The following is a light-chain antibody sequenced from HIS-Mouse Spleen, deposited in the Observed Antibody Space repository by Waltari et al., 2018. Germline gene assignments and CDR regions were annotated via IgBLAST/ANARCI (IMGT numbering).Light chain of an antibody. Sequence: SYELTQPSSVSVSPGQTARITCSGDVLAKKYAWWCQQKPGQAPVLVIYKDSERPAGIPYRFSGSGSGTTVTLTIRGAKVEDEADYYCYSAADNNVVFGGGTKLTVL. CDR3: YSAADNNVV. CDR1: VLAKKY. V-gene: IGLV3-27*01. CDR2: KDS. J-gene: IGLJ2*01.